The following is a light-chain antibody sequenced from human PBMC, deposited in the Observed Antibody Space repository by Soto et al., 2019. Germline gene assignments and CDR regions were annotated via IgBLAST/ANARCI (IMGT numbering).Light chain of an antibody. CDR2: GAS. Sequence: EIVLTQSPGTLSLSPGERATLSCRARQSVSSSYLAWYQQKPGQASRLLIYGASSRATGIPDRFSGSGSGTDFTLTISRLEPEDFAVYYCQQYGSSPGTFGQGTKVEIK. J-gene: IGKJ1*01. V-gene: IGKV3-20*01. CDR3: QQYGSSPGT. CDR1: QSVSSSY.